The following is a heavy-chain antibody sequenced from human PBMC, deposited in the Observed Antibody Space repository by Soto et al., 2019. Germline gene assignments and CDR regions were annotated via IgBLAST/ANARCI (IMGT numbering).Heavy chain of an antibody. V-gene: IGHV3-73*01. CDR1: GFTFSASA. CDR2: IRSKANNYTT. D-gene: IGHD6-25*01. Sequence: GSLRLSCAASGFTFSASAMHWVRQASGKGLEWVGRIRSKANNYTTTYAASVKGRFTISRDDSKNTAYLQMNSLKTEDTAVYYCARPPAGLGWFDPWGQGTLVTVSS. J-gene: IGHJ5*02. CDR3: ARPPAGLGWFDP.